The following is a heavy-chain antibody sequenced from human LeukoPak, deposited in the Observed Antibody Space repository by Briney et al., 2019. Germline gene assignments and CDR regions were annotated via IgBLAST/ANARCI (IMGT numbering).Heavy chain of an antibody. D-gene: IGHD3-10*01. CDR2: INPNSGGT. CDR3: ATGHTKSGDSGISHREPRVY. Sequence: GASVKVSCKASGYTFTGYYMHWVRQAPGQGLEWMGWINPNSGGTNYAQKFQGRVTMTEDTSTDTAYMELSSLRSEDTAVYYCATGHTKSGDSGISHREPRVYWGQGTLVTVSS. CDR1: GYTFTGYY. J-gene: IGHJ4*02. V-gene: IGHV1-2*02.